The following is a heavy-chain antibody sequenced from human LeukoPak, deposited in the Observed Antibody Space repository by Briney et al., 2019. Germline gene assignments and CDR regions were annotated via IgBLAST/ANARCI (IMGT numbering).Heavy chain of an antibody. Sequence: ASVKVSCKASEYTFSDYYIHWVRQAPGQGPEWMGWINPNSGGTNYAQKFQGRVTVTRDTSISTAHMELSRLRYDDTAVYYCARRYGFDAFDIWGQGTMVTVSS. CDR2: INPNSGGT. CDR1: EYTFSDYY. D-gene: IGHD1-1*01. V-gene: IGHV1-2*02. J-gene: IGHJ3*02. CDR3: ARRYGFDAFDI.